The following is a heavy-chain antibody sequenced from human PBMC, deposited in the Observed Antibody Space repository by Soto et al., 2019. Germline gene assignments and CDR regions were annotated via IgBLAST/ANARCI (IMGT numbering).Heavy chain of an antibody. V-gene: IGHV5-51*01. Sequence: GESLKISCKGSGYSFTSYWIGWVRQMPGKGLEWMGIIYPGDSDTRYSPSFQGQVTISADKSVSTAYLQWSSLKASDTAMYYCARQSQIQIWLGYYYYGLDVRGQGNTV. CDR1: GYSFTSYW. D-gene: IGHD5-18*01. CDR2: IYPGDSDT. J-gene: IGHJ6*02. CDR3: ARQSQIQIWLGYYYYGLDV.